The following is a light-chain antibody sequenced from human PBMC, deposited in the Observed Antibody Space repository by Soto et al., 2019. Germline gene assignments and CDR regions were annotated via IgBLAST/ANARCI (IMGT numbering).Light chain of an antibody. J-gene: IGKJ3*01. V-gene: IGKV1-5*03. CDR2: QAS. CDR3: QQYNSYSLFT. Sequence: DIQMTQSPSTLSASVGDRVTITCRASQSISSWLAWYQQKPGKAPKLLLYQASSLESGAPSRFSGSGSGTEFTLTISSLEPDDFATYYCQQYNSYSLFTFGPGTKVDIK. CDR1: QSISSW.